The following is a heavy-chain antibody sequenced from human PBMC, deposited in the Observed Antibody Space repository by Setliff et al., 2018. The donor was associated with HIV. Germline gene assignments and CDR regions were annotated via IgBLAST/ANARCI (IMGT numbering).Heavy chain of an antibody. J-gene: IGHJ5*02. D-gene: IGHD6-19*01. CDR3: ARLNQQWLVRDSGSNWFDP. CDR2: IYYSGST. Sequence: PPETLSLTCTVSGASISSFYWSWIRQPPGKGLDWIGYIYYSGSTNYNPSLKSRVTMSVDTSKNRFSLKLNSVTAADTAVYYCARLNQQWLVRDSGSNWFDPWGQGILVTVSS. CDR1: GASISSFY. V-gene: IGHV4-59*08.